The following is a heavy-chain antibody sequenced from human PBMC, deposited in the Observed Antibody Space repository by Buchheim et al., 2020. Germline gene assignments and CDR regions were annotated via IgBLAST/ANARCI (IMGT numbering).Heavy chain of an antibody. CDR2: IYYSGTT. V-gene: IGHV4-59*08. D-gene: IGHD6-19*01. Sequence: QVQLQESGPGLVKPSETLSLTCTVSGDSISTSYWSWIRQPPGEGLEWIGYIYYSGTTYYNPSLKSRVTISVDTSKNQFSLKLRSVTAADTSVYYCARHDADPDSGGEDAFDIWGQGT. J-gene: IGHJ3*02. CDR3: ARHDADPDSGGEDAFDI. CDR1: GDSISTSY.